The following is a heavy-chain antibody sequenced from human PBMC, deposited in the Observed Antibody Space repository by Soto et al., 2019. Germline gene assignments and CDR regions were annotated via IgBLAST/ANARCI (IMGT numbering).Heavy chain of an antibody. J-gene: IGHJ4*02. CDR1: GFTFSDYW. Sequence: EVKVVESGGGLVQPGGSLRLSCAASGFTFSDYWMHWVRQPPGKGPVWVSRISGDASSTSYADSVKGRFTISRDSAKNTWERQMCGLRIEDTAADDEISVWTRTTDWGRFDSWGQGTLVTVSS. CDR2: ISGDASST. V-gene: IGHV3-74*01. D-gene: IGHD3-16*01. CDR3: ISVWTRTTDWGRFDS.